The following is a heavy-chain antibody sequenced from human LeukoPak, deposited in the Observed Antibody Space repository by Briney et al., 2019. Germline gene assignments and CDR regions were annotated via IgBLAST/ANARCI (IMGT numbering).Heavy chain of an antibody. CDR3: AKGIAARPSDAFDI. Sequence: GGSLRLSCAASGFIFSDYFMSWIRQTPGKGLEWVSYISGSGSTIFYADSVKGRFTISRDNAKNSLYLQMNSLRADDTAVYYCAKGIAARPSDAFDIWGQGTMVTVSS. D-gene: IGHD6-6*01. CDR2: ISGSGSTI. J-gene: IGHJ3*02. V-gene: IGHV3-11*04. CDR1: GFIFSDYF.